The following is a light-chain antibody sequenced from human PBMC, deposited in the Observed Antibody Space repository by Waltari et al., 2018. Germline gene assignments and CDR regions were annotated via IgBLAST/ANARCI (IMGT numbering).Light chain of an antibody. CDR2: GAS. Sequence: EIVLTQSPGTLSLSPGERATLSCRASQSISRTLAWYQQKPGQAPRLLIYGASIRASGIPDKCSGTGSGTDFSLTINRLEPEDFAVYFCQHYVRLPATFGQGTKVEI. CDR3: QHYVRLPAT. CDR1: QSISRT. V-gene: IGKV3-20*01. J-gene: IGKJ1*01.